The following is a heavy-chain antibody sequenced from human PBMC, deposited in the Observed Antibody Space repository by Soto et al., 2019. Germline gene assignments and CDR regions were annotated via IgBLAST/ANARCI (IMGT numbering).Heavy chain of an antibody. CDR2: IYYSGST. Sequence: KTSETLSLTCTVSGGSISSSSYYWGWIRQPPGKGLEWIGSIYYSGSTYYNPSLKSRVTISVDTSKNQFSLKLSSVTAADTAVYYCATIAVAALYGMDVWGQGTTVTVSS. CDR3: ATIAVAALYGMDV. J-gene: IGHJ6*02. D-gene: IGHD6-19*01. V-gene: IGHV4-39*01. CDR1: GGSISSSSYY.